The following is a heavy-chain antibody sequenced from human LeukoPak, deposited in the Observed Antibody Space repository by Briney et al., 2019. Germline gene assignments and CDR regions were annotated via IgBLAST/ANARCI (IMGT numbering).Heavy chain of an antibody. CDR1: GYTFTNNF. J-gene: IGHJ5*02. D-gene: IGHD2-2*02. CDR3: ARDHGCSSTSCYSRWFDP. V-gene: IGHV1-46*01. CDR2: INPSGDNT. Sequence: GASVKVSCKASGYTFTNNFMHWVRQAPGQGLEWMGIINPSGDNTWYAQKFQGRVTMTRDMATSTDYMEVSSLRSEDTAVYYCARDHGCSSTSCYSRWFDPWGQGTLVTVSS.